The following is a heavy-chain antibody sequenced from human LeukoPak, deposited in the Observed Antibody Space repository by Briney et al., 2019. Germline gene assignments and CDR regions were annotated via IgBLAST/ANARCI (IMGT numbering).Heavy chain of an antibody. CDR1: GFSFSSHV. D-gene: IGHD6-13*01. V-gene: IGHV3-23*01. CDR3: ASLASGYSSPFDY. CDR2: ISGSGGDT. J-gene: IGHJ4*02. Sequence: GGSLRLSCAASGFSFSSHVMHWVRQAPGKGLEWVSGISGSGGDTYYADSVKGRFTISRDNSKNTLYAEMTSLRAEDTAVYYCASLASGYSSPFDYWGQGTLVTVSS.